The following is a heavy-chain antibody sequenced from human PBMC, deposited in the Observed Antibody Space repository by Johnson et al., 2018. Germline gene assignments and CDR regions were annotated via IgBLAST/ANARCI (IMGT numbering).Heavy chain of an antibody. V-gene: IGHV3-53*02. J-gene: IGHJ6*02. CDR2: MYSGGST. Sequence: VQLVETGGGLIQPGGSXRLSCAASGLTVNSNYMSWVRQAPGKGLEWVSVMYSGGSTYDADSVKGRFTISRDNGQDSLYLQMNGLRAEDTAIYYCARPTVPSFWSGISFNYGMDVWGQGTTVTISS. CDR1: GLTVNSNY. CDR3: ARPTVPSFWSGISFNYGMDV. D-gene: IGHD3-3*01.